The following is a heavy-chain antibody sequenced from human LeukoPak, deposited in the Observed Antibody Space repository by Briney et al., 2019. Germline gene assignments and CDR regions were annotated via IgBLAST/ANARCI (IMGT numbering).Heavy chain of an antibody. J-gene: IGHJ6*04. Sequence: PGGSLRLSCAASGFTFSNYEMNWVRQSPGKGLEWVSYISSSGSTIYYADSVKGRFTISRDNAKNSLYLQMNSLRAEDTAVYYCAELGITMIGGVWGKGTTVTISS. CDR2: ISSSGSTI. CDR1: GFTFSNYE. CDR3: AELGITMIGGV. V-gene: IGHV3-48*03. D-gene: IGHD3-10*02.